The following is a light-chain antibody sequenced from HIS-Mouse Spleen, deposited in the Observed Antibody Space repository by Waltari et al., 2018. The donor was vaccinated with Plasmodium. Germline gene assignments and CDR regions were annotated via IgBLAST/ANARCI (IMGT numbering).Light chain of an antibody. V-gene: IGLV2-14*03. Sequence: QSSLTQPASLSGSPGQSITLPCTGTIRRVGGYNYVSLYQQHPGKAPTLMIYDVSNRPSGVSNRFSGSKSGNTASLTISGLQAEDEADYYCSSYTSSSTLYVFGTGTKVTVL. CDR2: DVS. CDR3: SSYTSSSTLYV. J-gene: IGLJ1*01. CDR1: IRRVGGYNY.